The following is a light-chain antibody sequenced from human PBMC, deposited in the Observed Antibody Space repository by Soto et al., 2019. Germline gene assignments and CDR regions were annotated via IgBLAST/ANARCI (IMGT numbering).Light chain of an antibody. V-gene: IGLV2-14*01. CDR2: EVS. CDR3: ISYTSSSDVV. J-gene: IGLJ2*01. Sequence: QSALTQPASVSGSPGQSITISCTGTSSDVGAYNYVSWHQQYPGKAPKLVIYEVSNRPSGVSNRFSGSKSGNTASLTISGLQSEDEADYYCISYTSSSDVVFGGGTQLTVL. CDR1: SSDVGAYNY.